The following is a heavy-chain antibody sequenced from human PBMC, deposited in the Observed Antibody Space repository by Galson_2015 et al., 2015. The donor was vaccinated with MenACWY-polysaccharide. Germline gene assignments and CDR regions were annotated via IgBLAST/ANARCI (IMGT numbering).Heavy chain of an antibody. CDR2: IKKDGSEK. Sequence: SLRLSCAVSGFTFKNYWMSWVRQAPGKGLEWVANIKKDGSEKYCVDSVEGRFTISRDNGRSSLYLQMNGLRAEDTAVYYCARGHYGMDVWGQGTTVTVS. V-gene: IGHV3-7*01. J-gene: IGHJ6*02. CDR1: GFTFKNYW. CDR3: ARGHYGMDV.